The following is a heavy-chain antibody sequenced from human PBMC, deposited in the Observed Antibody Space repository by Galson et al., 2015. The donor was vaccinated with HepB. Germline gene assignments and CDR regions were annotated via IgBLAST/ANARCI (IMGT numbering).Heavy chain of an antibody. CDR3: AKHKYDSSRRYLLGFDY. D-gene: IGHD3-22*01. Sequence: SLRLSCAASGFTFSSYAMSWVRQAPGKELEWVSTITDTGDKTYSADFVKGRFTTSRDNSKDTVYLQVNSLRAEDTAVYYCAKHKYDSSRRYLLGFDYWGQGTLVTVSS. J-gene: IGHJ4*02. CDR2: ITDTGDKT. V-gene: IGHV3-23*01. CDR1: GFTFSSYA.